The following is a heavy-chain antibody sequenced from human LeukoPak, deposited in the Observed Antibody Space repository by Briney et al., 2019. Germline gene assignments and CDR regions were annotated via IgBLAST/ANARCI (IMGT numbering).Heavy chain of an antibody. CDR1: GGSISSGGDY. V-gene: IGHV4-31*03. D-gene: IGHD3-22*01. CDR3: ARLPYSSGYPYYFDY. CDR2: IHYSGST. J-gene: IGHJ4*02. Sequence: SGTLSLTCTVSGGSISSGGDYWSWIRQHPGKGLEWIGYIHYSGSTYYNPSLKSRVTISVDTSKNQFSLKLSSVTAADTAVYYCARLPYSSGYPYYFDYWGQGTLVTVSS.